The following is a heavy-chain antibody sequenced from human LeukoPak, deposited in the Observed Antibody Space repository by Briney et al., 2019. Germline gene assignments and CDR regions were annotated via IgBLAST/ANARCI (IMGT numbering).Heavy chain of an antibody. Sequence: GGSLRLSCAASGFSVSNYMGWVRQPPGKGLEWVSVMYTGGGRYYGDSVKGRFTISRDNSKNTVFLQMNSLRVEDTALYYCTRGQSYCGADCYSDWGQGTLVTVSS. J-gene: IGHJ4*02. CDR3: TRGQSYCGADCYSD. CDR1: GFSVSNY. V-gene: IGHV3-66*01. CDR2: MYTGGGR. D-gene: IGHD2-21*02.